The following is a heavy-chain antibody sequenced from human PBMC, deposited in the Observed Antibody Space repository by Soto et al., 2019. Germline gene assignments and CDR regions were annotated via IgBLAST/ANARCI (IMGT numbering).Heavy chain of an antibody. V-gene: IGHV4-39*01. CDR1: GPSIGSSRYY. J-gene: IGHJ4*02. Sequence: SGALSLTFTVSGPSIGSSRYYGGGIRQPPGKGLEWIGSIYYSGSTYYNPSLKSRVTISVDTSKNQFSLKLSSVTAADTAVYNCARQSRSFDYWGQGTLVTVS. CDR3: ARQSRSFDY. CDR2: IYYSGST.